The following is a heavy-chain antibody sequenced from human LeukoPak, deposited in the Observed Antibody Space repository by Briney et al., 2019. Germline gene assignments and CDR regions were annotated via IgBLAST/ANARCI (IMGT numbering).Heavy chain of an antibody. J-gene: IGHJ4*02. V-gene: IGHV3-30-3*01. D-gene: IGHD1-26*01. Sequence: GRSLRLSCAASGFTFSSYAMHWVRQAPGKGLEWVAVISYDGSNKYYADSVKGRFTISRDNSKNTLYLQMNSLRAEDTAVYYCAKPHSGSYSFDYWGQGTLVTVSS. CDR3: AKPHSGSYSFDY. CDR1: GFTFSSYA. CDR2: ISYDGSNK.